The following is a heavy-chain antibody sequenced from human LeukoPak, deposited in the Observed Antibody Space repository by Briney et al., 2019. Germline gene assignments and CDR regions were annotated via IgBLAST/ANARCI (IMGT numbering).Heavy chain of an antibody. J-gene: IGHJ4*02. Sequence: PSETLSLTCAVSGGSISSNNWWGWIRQPPGKGLEWIGYIYYSGSTYYNPSLKSRVTISVDTSKNQFSLKLSSVTAADTAVYYCAIYGGNSAVIVWGQGTLVTVSS. CDR2: IYYSGST. CDR3: AIYGGNSAVIV. CDR1: GGSISSNNW. V-gene: IGHV4-30-4*01. D-gene: IGHD4-23*01.